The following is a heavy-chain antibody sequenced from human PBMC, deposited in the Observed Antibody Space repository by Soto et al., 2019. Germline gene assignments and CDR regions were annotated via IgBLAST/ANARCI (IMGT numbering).Heavy chain of an antibody. D-gene: IGHD1-7*01. V-gene: IGHV4-4*07. CDR3: ARVDNWNCVCYWYFDL. CDR2: IYTSRST. J-gene: IGHJ2*01. Sequence: PSETLSLPCPVSGGSISSYYWSWIRHPAGYGLEWIGSIYTSRSTNYNPSLQSRVTMSVDTSKNQFSLKLSSVTAADTAVYYCARVDNWNCVCYWYFDLWGRRTMV. CDR1: GGSISSYY.